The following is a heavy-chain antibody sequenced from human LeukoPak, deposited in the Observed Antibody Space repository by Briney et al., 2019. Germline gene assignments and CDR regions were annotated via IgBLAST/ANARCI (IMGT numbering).Heavy chain of an antibody. Sequence: GGSLRLSCAASGFTFSSYSMNWVRQAPGKGLEWVSSISSSSSYIYYADSVKGRFTISRDNAKNSLYLQMNSLRAEDTAVYYCARYMIVGWFDPWGQGTLVTVSS. V-gene: IGHV3-21*01. J-gene: IGHJ5*02. CDR3: ARYMIVGWFDP. CDR2: ISSSSSYI. D-gene: IGHD3-22*01. CDR1: GFTFSSYS.